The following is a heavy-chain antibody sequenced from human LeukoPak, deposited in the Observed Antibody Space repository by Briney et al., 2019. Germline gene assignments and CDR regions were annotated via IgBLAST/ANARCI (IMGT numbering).Heavy chain of an antibody. Sequence: SETLSLTCAVYGGSFSGHYWSWIRQPPGKGLEWIGEINHSGSTNYNPSPKRRVTISVDPSKNQFSLLLSSVTAADSAVYYCARHRGRITATGGRYFDLWGRGTLVTVSS. CDR2: INHSGST. J-gene: IGHJ2*01. CDR3: ARHRGRITATGGRYFDL. CDR1: GGSFSGHY. V-gene: IGHV4-34*01. D-gene: IGHD6-13*01.